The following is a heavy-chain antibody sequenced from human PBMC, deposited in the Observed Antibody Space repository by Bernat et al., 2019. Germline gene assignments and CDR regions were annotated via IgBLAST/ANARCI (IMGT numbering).Heavy chain of an antibody. CDR1: GLTFSSFW. CDR3: AKDYGDSGSFDY. J-gene: IGHJ4*02. V-gene: IGHV3-74*01. D-gene: IGHD4-17*01. CDR2: VNGDGSST. Sequence: EVQLVESGGGLVQPGGSLRLSCAASGLTFSSFWMHWVRQAPGKGLVWVSRVNGDGSSTSYADSVKGRFTISRDNSKNTLYLQMNSLRAEDTAVYYCAKDYGDSGSFDYWGQGTLVTVSS.